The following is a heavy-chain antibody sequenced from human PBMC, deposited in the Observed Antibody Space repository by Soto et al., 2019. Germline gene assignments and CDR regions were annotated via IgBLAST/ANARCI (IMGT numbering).Heavy chain of an antibody. V-gene: IGHV4-31*03. CDR3: ARYPVITSYSDSSGYADAFDI. J-gene: IGHJ3*02. CDR2: IYYSGGT. Sequence: QVQLQESGPGLVKPSQTLSLTCTVSGGSINSGGYYWTWIRQHPGKGLEWIGYIYYSGGTYYNPSVKVRVTLSVATSKNQFSVKRTSATAADTAVYYCARYPVITSYSDSSGYADAFDIWGQGTMVTVSS. D-gene: IGHD3-22*01. CDR1: GGSINSGGYY.